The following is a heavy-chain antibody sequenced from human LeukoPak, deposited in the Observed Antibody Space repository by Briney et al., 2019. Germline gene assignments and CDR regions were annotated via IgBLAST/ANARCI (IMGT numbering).Heavy chain of an antibody. D-gene: IGHD6-19*01. CDR3: ARDRFYSSGNDAFDI. V-gene: IGHV3-7*01. CDR1: GFTFSSYW. J-gene: IGHJ3*02. CDR2: IKQDGSEK. Sequence: GGSLRLSCAASGFTFSSYWMSWVCQAPGKGLEWVANIKQDGSEKYYVDSVKGRFTISRDNAKNSLYLQMNSLRAEDTAVYYCARDRFYSSGNDAFDIWGQGTMVTVS.